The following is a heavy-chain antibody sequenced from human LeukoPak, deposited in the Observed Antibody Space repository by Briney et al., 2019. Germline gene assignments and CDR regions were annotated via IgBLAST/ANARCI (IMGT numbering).Heavy chain of an antibody. CDR2: IKQDGSAK. D-gene: IGHD3-22*01. V-gene: IGHV3-7*01. Sequence: SGGSLRLSCVASGFTFSSYWMSWVRQAPGKGLEWVANIKQDGSAKYYVDPVKGRFTISRDNAKNSLYLHMNSLRADDTAVYYCAQECVDSTGYYYVPNWFDPWGQGTLVTVSS. CDR3: AQECVDSTGYYYVPNWFDP. J-gene: IGHJ5*02. CDR1: GFTFSSYW.